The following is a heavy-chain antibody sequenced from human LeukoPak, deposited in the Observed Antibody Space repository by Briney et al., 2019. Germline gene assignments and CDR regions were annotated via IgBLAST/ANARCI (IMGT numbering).Heavy chain of an antibody. J-gene: IGHJ4*02. V-gene: IGHV1-58*02. CDR1: GFTFTSST. CDR3: AGTPWFGELTLDY. Sequence: SVTVSCKASGFTFTSSTIQWVRQARGQRLEWIGWIVVGSGNTNYAQKFQERVIITRDMSTTTVYMELSSLRSEDTAVYYCAGTPWFGELTLDYWGQGTLVTVSS. D-gene: IGHD3-10*01. CDR2: IVVGSGNT.